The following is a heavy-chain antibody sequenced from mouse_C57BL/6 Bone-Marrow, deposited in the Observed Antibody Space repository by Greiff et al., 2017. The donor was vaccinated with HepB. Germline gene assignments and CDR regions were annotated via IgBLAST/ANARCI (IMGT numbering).Heavy chain of an antibody. CDR1: GYTFTSYW. CDR3: ARRYYGSFCMDY. V-gene: IGHV1-55*01. CDR2: IYPGSGST. J-gene: IGHJ4*01. Sequence: VQLQQPGAELVKPGASVKMSCKASGYTFTSYWITWVKQRPGQGLEWIGDIYPGSGSTNYNEKFKSKATLTVDTSSSTAYMQLSSLTSEDSAVYYCARRYYGSFCMDYWGQGTSVTVSS. D-gene: IGHD1-1*01.